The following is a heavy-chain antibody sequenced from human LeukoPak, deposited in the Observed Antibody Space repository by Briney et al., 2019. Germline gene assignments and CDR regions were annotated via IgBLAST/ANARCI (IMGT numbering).Heavy chain of an antibody. CDR1: GFTFGDYA. Sequence: GRSLRLSCTASGFTFGDYAMSWFRQAPGKGLEWVGFIRSKAYGGTTEYAASVKGRFTISRDDSKSIAYLQMNSLRTEDTAVYYCTRNGGYYYHYYMDVWGKGTTVSVSS. CDR3: TRNGGYYYHYYMDV. D-gene: IGHD1-1*01. CDR2: IRSKAYGGTT. V-gene: IGHV3-49*03. J-gene: IGHJ6*03.